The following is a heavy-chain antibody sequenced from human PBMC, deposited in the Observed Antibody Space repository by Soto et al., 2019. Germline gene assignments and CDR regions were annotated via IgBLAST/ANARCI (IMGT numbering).Heavy chain of an antibody. CDR3: AKGNTSGWYFFDY. V-gene: IGHV3-23*01. D-gene: IGHD6-19*01. Sequence: PGGSLRLSCGGSGFTFSDCAMSWVRRAPGKGLEWVSGISGTGRSTFYADSVKDRFTISRDNSKNTVYLQMTSLRAEDTAVYYCAKGNTSGWYFFDYWGQGTLVTVSS. CDR1: GFTFSDCA. CDR2: ISGTGRST. J-gene: IGHJ4*02.